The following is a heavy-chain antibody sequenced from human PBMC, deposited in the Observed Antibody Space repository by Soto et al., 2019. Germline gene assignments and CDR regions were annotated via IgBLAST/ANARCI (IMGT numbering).Heavy chain of an antibody. CDR2: INHSGST. CDR3: ARGSDYYDSSGSYLY. CDR1: GGSFSGYY. Sequence: QVQLQQWGAGLLKPSETLSLTCAVYGGSFSGYYWSWIRQPPGKGLEWIGEINHSGSTNYNPSLKSRVTISVDTSKNQFSLKLSSVTAADTAVYYCARGSDYYDSSGSYLYWGQGTLVTVSS. V-gene: IGHV4-34*01. J-gene: IGHJ4*02. D-gene: IGHD3-22*01.